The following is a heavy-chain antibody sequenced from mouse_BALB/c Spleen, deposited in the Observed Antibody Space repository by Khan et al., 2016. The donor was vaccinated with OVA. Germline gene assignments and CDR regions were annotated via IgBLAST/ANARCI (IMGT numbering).Heavy chain of an antibody. CDR2: INPSNGGT. CDR1: GYTFTSYY. D-gene: IGHD2-2*01. CDR3: TRSGYGSFAY. J-gene: IGHJ3*01. Sequence: VQLQESGAELVKPAASVKLSCKASGYTFTSYYMHWVKQRPGQGLEWIGEINPSNGGTNFNAKFKSKATLTVDKSSSTAYMRLSRLTSEDSAVYYCTRSGYGSFAYWGQGTLVTVSA. V-gene: IGHV1S81*02.